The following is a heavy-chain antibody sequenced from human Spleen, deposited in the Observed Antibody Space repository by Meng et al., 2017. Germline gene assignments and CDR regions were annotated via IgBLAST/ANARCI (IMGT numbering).Heavy chain of an antibody. CDR2: SRREIDGGTT. V-gene: IGHV3-15*01. CDR1: GFTLSDVW. Sequence: GESLKISCAASGFTLSDVWMTWVRQAPGKGLGWVGRSRREIDGGTTEYITPVKGRFSVSRDDSKKTLYLQMNSLKTEDTAVYYCTTGDCSGGSCHAFDIWGQGTLVTVSS. J-gene: IGHJ3*02. D-gene: IGHD2-15*01. CDR3: TTGDCSGGSCHAFDI.